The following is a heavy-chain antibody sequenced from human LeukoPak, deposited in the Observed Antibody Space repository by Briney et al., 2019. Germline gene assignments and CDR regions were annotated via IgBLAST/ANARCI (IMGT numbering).Heavy chain of an antibody. CDR1: GGSISSYY. D-gene: IGHD2-8*01. CDR3: ARDLGCTNGVCYTGGWFDP. V-gene: IGHV4-59*01. Sequence: SETLSLTCTVSGGSISSYYWSWIRQPPGKGLEWIGYIYYTGSTNYNPSLKSRVTISVDTSKNQFSLKLSSVTAADTAVYYCARDLGCTNGVCYTGGWFDPWGQGTLVTVSS. CDR2: IYYTGST. J-gene: IGHJ5*02.